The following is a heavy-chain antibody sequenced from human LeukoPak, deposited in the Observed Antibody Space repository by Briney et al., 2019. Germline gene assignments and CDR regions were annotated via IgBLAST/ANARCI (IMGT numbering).Heavy chain of an antibody. D-gene: IGHD1-26*01. CDR2: ISGSGGST. J-gene: IGHJ4*02. Sequence: GGSLRLSCAASGFTFSSYAMSWVRQAPGKGLEWVSAISGSGGSTYYADSVKGRFTISRDNSKNTLYLQMNSLRAEDTAVYYCAKVVSGSYQTPHFDYWGQGTLVTVSS. CDR3: AKVVSGSYQTPHFDY. CDR1: GFTFSSYA. V-gene: IGHV3-23*01.